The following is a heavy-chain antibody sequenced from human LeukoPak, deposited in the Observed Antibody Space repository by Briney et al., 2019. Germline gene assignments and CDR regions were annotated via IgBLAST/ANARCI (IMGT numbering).Heavy chain of an antibody. D-gene: IGHD6-13*01. CDR2: IYYSGST. CDR1: GGSISSYY. J-gene: IGHJ4*02. Sequence: TSETLSLTCTVSGGSISSYYWSWIRQPPGKGLEWIGYIYYSGSTNYNPSLKRRVTISIDTSKNQFSLKLRSVTAAVTAVYFCARADSSSWWDWGQGTLVTVSS. CDR3: ARADSSSWWD. V-gene: IGHV4-59*01.